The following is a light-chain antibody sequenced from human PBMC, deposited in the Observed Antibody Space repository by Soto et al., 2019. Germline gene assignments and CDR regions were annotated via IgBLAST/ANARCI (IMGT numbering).Light chain of an antibody. CDR1: SSDVGTYNY. CDR2: DVS. Sequence: QSALTQPASVSGSPGQSITISCTGTSSDVGTYNYVSWYQQYPGKAPALIIYDVSNRPAGLSDRFSGSKSGDTASLTISGLQAEDEADYYCSSYTSSDTVVFGGGTKLTVL. J-gene: IGLJ2*01. CDR3: SSYTSSDTVV. V-gene: IGLV2-14*03.